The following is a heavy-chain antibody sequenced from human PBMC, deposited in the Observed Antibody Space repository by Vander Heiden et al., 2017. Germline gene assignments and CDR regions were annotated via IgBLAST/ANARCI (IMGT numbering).Heavy chain of an antibody. V-gene: IGHV4-39*01. D-gene: IGHD3-10*01. J-gene: IGHJ4*02. CDR2: IYYSGST. Sequence: LTCTVSGGSISSSSYYWGWIRQPPGKGLEWIGSIYYSGSTYYNPSLKSRVTISVDTSKNQFSLKLSSVTAADPAVYYCARQVGGWFGELSGDYYFDYWVQGTLVTISS. CDR1: GGSISSSSYY. CDR3: ARQVGGWFGELSGDYYFDY.